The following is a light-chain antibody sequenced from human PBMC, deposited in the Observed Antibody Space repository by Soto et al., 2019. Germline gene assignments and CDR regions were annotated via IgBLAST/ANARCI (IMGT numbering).Light chain of an antibody. CDR3: SSYTSSSTLEV. J-gene: IGLJ1*01. CDR1: SSDVGGYNY. Sequence: QSVLTQPASVSGSPGQSITISCTGTSSDVGGYNYVSWYQQHPGKAPKLMIYDVSNRPSGVSNRFSGSKSGNTASLTISGLQAEDEADYYCSSYTSSSTLEVFGTGTRSRS. CDR2: DVS. V-gene: IGLV2-14*01.